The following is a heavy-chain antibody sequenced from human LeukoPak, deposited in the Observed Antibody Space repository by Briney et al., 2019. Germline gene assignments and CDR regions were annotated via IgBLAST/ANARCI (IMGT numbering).Heavy chain of an antibody. CDR3: ATSYYDSSGYYDYYGMDV. V-gene: IGHV1-24*01. D-gene: IGHD3-22*01. J-gene: IGHJ6*02. Sequence: ASVKVSCKVSGYTLTELSMHWVRQAPGKGLEWMGGFDPEDGETIYAQKFQGRVTMTEDTSTDAAYMELSSLRSDGTAVYYCATSYYDSSGYYDYYGMDVWGQGTTVTVSS. CDR2: FDPEDGET. CDR1: GYTLTELS.